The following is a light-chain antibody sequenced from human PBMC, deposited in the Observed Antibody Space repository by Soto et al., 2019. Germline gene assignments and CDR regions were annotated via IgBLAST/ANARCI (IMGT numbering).Light chain of an antibody. CDR1: QIVSSSY. V-gene: IGKV3-20*01. CDR2: GAS. Sequence: EIVLTQSPGTPSLYPGERATLSCRASQIVSSSYLAWYQQKSGQAPRLLIDGASSRATDIPDRFSGSGSGTDFTLTVSRLEPEECAVYSCQQDDSPPHTFSQGTQLEIK. CDR3: QQDDSPPHT. J-gene: IGKJ2*01.